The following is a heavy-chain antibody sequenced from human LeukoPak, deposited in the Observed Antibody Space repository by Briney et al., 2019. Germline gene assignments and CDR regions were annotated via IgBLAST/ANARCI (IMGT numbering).Heavy chain of an antibody. CDR1: GGSISSYY. D-gene: IGHD6-13*01. CDR3: ARQHSSSWSYYFDY. Sequence: KPSETLSPTCTVSGGSISSYYWSWIRQPPGKGLEWIGYIYYSGSTNYNLSPKSRVTISVDTSKNQFSLKLSSVTAADTAVYYCARQHSSSWSYYFDYWGQGTLVTVSS. V-gene: IGHV4-59*08. CDR2: IYYSGST. J-gene: IGHJ4*02.